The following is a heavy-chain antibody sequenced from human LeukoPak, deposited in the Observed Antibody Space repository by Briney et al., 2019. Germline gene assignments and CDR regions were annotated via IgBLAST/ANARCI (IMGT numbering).Heavy chain of an antibody. CDR1: GYTFTSYD. D-gene: IGHD6-19*01. V-gene: IGHV1-8*01. J-gene: IGHJ4*02. CDR2: MNPNSGNT. CDR3: ARELIAHSSGWYFYY. Sequence: ASVKVSCKASGYTFTSYDINWVRQATGQGLEWMGWMNPNSGNTGYAQKFQGRVTMTRDTSTSTVYMELSSLRSEDTAVYYCARELIAHSSGWYFYYWGQGTLVAVSS.